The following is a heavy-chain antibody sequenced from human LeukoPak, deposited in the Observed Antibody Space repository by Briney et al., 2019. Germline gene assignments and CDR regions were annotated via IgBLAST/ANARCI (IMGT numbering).Heavy chain of an antibody. CDR2: MNPNSGNT. D-gene: IGHD1-26*01. CDR1: GYTFSTHD. CDR3: TRGSLSGSSRDY. V-gene: IGHV1-8*03. Sequence: ASVKVSCKASGYTFSTHDINWVRQAPGQGLEWMGWMNPNSGNTGYAQNFQGRVSISSDTSTSTAYMELSGLRSEDTAVYYCTRGSLSGSSRDYWGQGTLLTVSS. J-gene: IGHJ4*02.